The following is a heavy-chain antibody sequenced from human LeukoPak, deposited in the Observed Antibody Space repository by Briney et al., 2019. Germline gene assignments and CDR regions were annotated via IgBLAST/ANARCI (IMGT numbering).Heavy chain of an antibody. V-gene: IGHV3-7*01. CDR1: GFTFSSYW. D-gene: IGHD2-15*01. Sequence: GGSLRLSCAASGFTFSSYWITWVRQAPGKVLEWVANIKQDGSEKYYVDSVKGRFTISRDNARNSLYLQMNSLRAEDTAVYFCARLLGYCSGGSCPQGAFDYWGQGTLVTVSS. CDR3: ARLLGYCSGGSCPQGAFDY. CDR2: IKQDGSEK. J-gene: IGHJ4*02.